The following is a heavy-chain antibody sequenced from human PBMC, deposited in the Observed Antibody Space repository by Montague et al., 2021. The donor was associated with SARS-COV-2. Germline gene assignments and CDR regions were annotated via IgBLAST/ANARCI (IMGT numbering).Heavy chain of an antibody. CDR1: GFKFDDYT. Sequence: SLRLSCAASGFKFDDYTMHWVRQVPGKGLQWVSLISWDGTTTHXXXSXXGRFTISRDNSISSLYLQLSSLRNDATGLYYCAQGIRDSRSSLEFWGQGTLLTVSS. V-gene: IGHV3-43*01. CDR3: AQGIRDSRSSLEF. CDR2: ISWDGTTT. D-gene: IGHD6-13*01. J-gene: IGHJ4*02.